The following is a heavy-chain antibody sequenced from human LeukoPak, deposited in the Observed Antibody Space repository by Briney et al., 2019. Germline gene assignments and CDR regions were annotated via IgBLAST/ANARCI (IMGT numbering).Heavy chain of an antibody. CDR2: MNPNSGNT. J-gene: IGHJ5*02. V-gene: IGHV1-8*03. D-gene: IGHD2-15*01. Sequence: ASVKVSCKASGYTFTSYDINWVRQATGQGLEWMGWMNPNSGNTGYAQKFQGRVTITRNTSISTAYMKLSSLRSEDTAVYYCARVGGLGYCSGGSCYWFDPWGQGTLVTVSS. CDR3: ARVGGLGYCSGGSCYWFDP. CDR1: GYTFTSYD.